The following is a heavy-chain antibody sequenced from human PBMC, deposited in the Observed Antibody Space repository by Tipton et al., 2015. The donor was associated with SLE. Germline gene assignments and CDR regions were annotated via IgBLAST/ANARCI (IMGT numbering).Heavy chain of an antibody. D-gene: IGHD2-15*01. V-gene: IGHV4-34*01. CDR1: GGSFSGYY. CDR2: INHSGST. CDR3: ARGGGVALDFDY. Sequence: LRLSCAVYGGSFSGYYWSWIRQPPGKGLEWIGEINHSGSTNYSPSLKSRVTISVDTSKNQFSLKLSSVTAADTAVYYCARGGGVALDFDYWGQGTLVTVSS. J-gene: IGHJ4*02.